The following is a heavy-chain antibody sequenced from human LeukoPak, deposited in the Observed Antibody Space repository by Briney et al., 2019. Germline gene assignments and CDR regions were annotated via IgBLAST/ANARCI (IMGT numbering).Heavy chain of an antibody. CDR1: GYIFTSYG. D-gene: IGHD2/OR15-2a*01. CDR2: ISVYNGNT. J-gene: IGHJ6*02. CDR3: ATWAFYHGLDV. V-gene: IGHV1-18*01. Sequence: ASVKVSCKASGYIFTSYGISWVRQASGQGLEWMGWISVYNGNTNYPQRLQGRVTMTTDTSTTTAYMELRSLRSDDTALYYCATWAFYHGLDVWGQGSTVTVSS.